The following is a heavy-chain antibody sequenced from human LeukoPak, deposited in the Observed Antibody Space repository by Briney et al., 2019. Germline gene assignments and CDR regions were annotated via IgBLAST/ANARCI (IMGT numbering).Heavy chain of an antibody. CDR1: GGTFTSYA. J-gene: IGHJ5*02. CDR3: ARSGLGPTAQTGIVHP. Sequence: SVKVSCKASGGTFTSYAISWVRQAPGQGPEWMGGIIPVFGTANYAQKFQGRVTITTDESTSTAYMELSSLRSEDTAVYYCARSGLGPTAQTGIVHPWGQGTLVTVSS. CDR2: IIPVFGTA. D-gene: IGHD1-26*01. V-gene: IGHV1-69*05.